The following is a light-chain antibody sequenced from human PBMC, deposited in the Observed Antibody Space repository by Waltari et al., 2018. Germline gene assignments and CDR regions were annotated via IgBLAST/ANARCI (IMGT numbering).Light chain of an antibody. Sequence: QSALTQPRSVSGSPGQSVAISCPGTSSDVGGYNYVSWYSQYPGTAPKLIIYDVTKRPSGVPDRFSGSKSGNTASLTISGLQAEDEADYYCCSYAGTYTPLFGGGTKLTVL. V-gene: IGLV2-11*01. CDR3: CSYAGTYTPL. CDR1: SSDVGGYNY. J-gene: IGLJ2*01. CDR2: DVT.